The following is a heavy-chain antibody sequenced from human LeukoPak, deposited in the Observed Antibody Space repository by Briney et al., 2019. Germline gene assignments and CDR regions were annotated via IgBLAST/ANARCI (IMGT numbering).Heavy chain of an antibody. CDR2: ISSSGSTI. CDR1: GFTFSDYY. J-gene: IGHJ3*02. D-gene: IGHD6-19*01. Sequence: GGSLRLSCAASGFTFSDYYMSWIRQAPGKGLEWVSYISSSGSTIYYADSVKGRFTISRDNAKNSLYLQMNSLRAEDTAVYYCARDLSSSGWRSAFDIWGQGTMVTVSS. CDR3: ARDLSSSGWRSAFDI. V-gene: IGHV3-11*04.